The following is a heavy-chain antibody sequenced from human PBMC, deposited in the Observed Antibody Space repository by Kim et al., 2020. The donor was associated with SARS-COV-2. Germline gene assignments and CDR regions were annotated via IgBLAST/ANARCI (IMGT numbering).Heavy chain of an antibody. CDR1: GGSISSGGYY. V-gene: IGHV4-39*07. CDR3: ARDRCDSIGSQVEFEY. CDR2: ICYGGST. D-gene: IGHD6-19*01. Sequence: GSLRLSCSVSGGSISSGGYYWGWMRQRPGMGWEWIGSICYGGSTYDNPSLKSRVTISVDTSKNQFSLKLTSVTAVDAAMYYFARDRCDSIGSQVEFEYWGEGPPDTVSA. J-gene: IGHJ4*02.